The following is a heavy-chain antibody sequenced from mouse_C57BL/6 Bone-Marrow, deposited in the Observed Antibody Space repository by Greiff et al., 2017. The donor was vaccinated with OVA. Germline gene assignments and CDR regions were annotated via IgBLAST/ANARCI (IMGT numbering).Heavy chain of an antibody. V-gene: IGHV1-81*01. CDR1: GYTFTSYG. J-gene: IGHJ4*01. CDR3: ADSSGYVGAMDY. CDR2: IYPRSGNT. Sequence: QVQLQQSGAELARPGASVKLSCKASGYTFTSYGISWVKQRTGQGLEWIGEIYPRSGNTYYNEKFKSKATLTVDKSSSTAYMQLSSLTSEDSAVYYCADSSGYVGAMDYWGQGTSVTVSS. D-gene: IGHD3-2*02.